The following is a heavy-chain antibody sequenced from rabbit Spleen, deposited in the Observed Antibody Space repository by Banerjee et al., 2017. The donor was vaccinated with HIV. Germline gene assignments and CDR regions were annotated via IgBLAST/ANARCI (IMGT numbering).Heavy chain of an antibody. J-gene: IGHJ4*01. CDR2: INAATAKP. CDR1: GFSFSDRDV. CDR3: ARDLLGVIGWNFYL. D-gene: IGHD1-1*01. Sequence: QEQLVESGGGLVKPQGSLTLTCKASGFSFSDRDVMCWVRQASGKGLEWIACINAATAKPVYATWAKGRFTISRSSSTTVTLRMTSLTAADRATYFCARDLLGVIGWNFYLWGPGTLVTVS. V-gene: IGHV1S45*01.